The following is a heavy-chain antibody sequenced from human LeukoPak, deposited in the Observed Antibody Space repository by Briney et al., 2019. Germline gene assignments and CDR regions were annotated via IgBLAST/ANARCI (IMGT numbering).Heavy chain of an antibody. D-gene: IGHD3-3*01. J-gene: IGHJ4*02. CDR3: ATDRGWRTSGYYLYYFEY. CDR2: MRRDGNEI. V-gene: IGHV3-7*01. Sequence: QPGGSLRLSCSASGFTFSTYWMSWVRQAPGKGLEWVANMRRDGNEINYLDSVRGRFTISRDNAKNSLYLQMSSLRAEDTAVYYCATDRGWRTSGYYLYYFEYWGQGTLVTYSS. CDR1: GFTFSTYW.